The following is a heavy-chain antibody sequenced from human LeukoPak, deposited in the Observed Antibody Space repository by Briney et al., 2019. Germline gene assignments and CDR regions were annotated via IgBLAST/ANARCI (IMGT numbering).Heavy chain of an antibody. CDR1: GFTFSSYS. CDR2: ISSSSSTI. D-gene: IGHD3-3*01. CDR3: ARIFGVVIS. J-gene: IGHJ4*02. Sequence: GGSLRLSCAASGFTFSSYSMNWVRQAPGKGLEWVSYISSSSSTIYCADSVKGRFTISRDNAKNSLYLQMNSLRAEDTAVYYCARIFGVVISWGQGTLVTVSS. V-gene: IGHV3-48*01.